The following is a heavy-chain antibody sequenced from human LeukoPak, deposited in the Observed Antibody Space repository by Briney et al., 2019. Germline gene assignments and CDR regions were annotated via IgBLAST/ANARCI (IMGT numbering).Heavy chain of an antibody. V-gene: IGHV4-34*01. CDR2: INHCGST. J-gene: IGHJ4*02. D-gene: IGHD5-12*01. CDR3: ARGHNSGYVY. CDR1: GGSFSGYY. Sequence: SETLSLTCAVWGGSFSGYYWRWLRQPPGGGVEWLGEINHCGSTNYNPSLKSRITISVDTSKNQFSLKVSSVTAADTAVYYCARGHNSGYVYWGQGILVTVSS.